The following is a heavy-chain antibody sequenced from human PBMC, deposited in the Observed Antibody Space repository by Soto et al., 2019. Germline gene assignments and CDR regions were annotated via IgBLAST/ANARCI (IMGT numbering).Heavy chain of an antibody. CDR1: GYSFTRYG. CDR2: INAYNGNT. CDR3: AMVEVYVTPSPQDV. V-gene: IGHV1-18*01. J-gene: IGHJ6*02. Sequence: QVQLVQSGAEVKNPGASVKVSCKASGYSFTRYGIGWARQAPGQGLEWMGWINAYNGNTNYAQNLQGRLTLTTDTSTTTTYMELRSLRPSDTAINYCAMVEVYVTPSPQDVWGQGTTVTVSS. D-gene: IGHD3-16*01.